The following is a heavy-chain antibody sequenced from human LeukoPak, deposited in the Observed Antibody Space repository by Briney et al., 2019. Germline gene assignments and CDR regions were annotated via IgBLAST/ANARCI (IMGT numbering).Heavy chain of an antibody. CDR2: ISVQNGNT. CDR3: ARDHDSSGYYQSRFDY. J-gene: IGHJ4*02. D-gene: IGHD3-22*01. CDR1: GHSFNNYG. V-gene: IGHV1-18*01. Sequence: GASVKVSCKAAGHSFNNYGIAWVRQAPGQGLEWMGWISVQNGNTKSAQKFDGRVTMTTDTSTSTAYMELRSLGSDDTAVYYCARDHDSSGYYQSRFDYWGQGTLVIVSS.